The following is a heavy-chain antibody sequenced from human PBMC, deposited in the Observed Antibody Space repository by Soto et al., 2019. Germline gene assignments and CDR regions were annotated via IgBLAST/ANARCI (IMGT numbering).Heavy chain of an antibody. CDR1: GGTFSSYT. Sequence: SVKVSCKASGGTFSSYTISWVRQAPGQGLEWMGRIIPILGIANYAQKIQGRVTITANKSTSTAYMELSSLRSEDTAVYYCAREGGMESGYSYGYFDYWGQGTLVTVSS. V-gene: IGHV1-69*04. D-gene: IGHD5-18*01. J-gene: IGHJ4*02. CDR2: IIPILGIA. CDR3: AREGGMESGYSYGYFDY.